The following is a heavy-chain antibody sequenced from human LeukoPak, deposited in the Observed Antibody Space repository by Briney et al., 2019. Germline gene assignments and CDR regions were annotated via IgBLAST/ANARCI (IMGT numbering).Heavy chain of an antibody. J-gene: IGHJ4*02. CDR2: VSGNGAYT. D-gene: IGHD4-17*01. CDR3: ARYGDPESAGLLGKPYFDF. CDR1: GFTFSSFA. V-gene: IGHV3-23*01. Sequence: GGSLRLSCAASGFTFSSFAMSWVRQAPGKGLQWVSTVSGNGAYTYYPDSVKGRFTISRDRPRNTVYLQVNSLSAGDTAVYYCARYGDPESAGLLGKPYFDFWGQGALVTVSS.